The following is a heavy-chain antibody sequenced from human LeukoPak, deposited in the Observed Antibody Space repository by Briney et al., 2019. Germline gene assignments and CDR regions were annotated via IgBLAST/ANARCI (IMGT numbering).Heavy chain of an antibody. CDR2: TSDSGGST. J-gene: IGHJ4*02. Sequence: GGSLTRSCAASAFTFSSYAMRCVRQAPGKGLEWVSATSDSGGSTYYGDSVKGRFTISRDNSKNTLYLQMNSLRAEDTAVYYCAKDSSGNYGVNDYWGQGTLVTVSS. CDR3: AKDSSGNYGVNDY. CDR1: AFTFSSYA. V-gene: IGHV3-23*01. D-gene: IGHD4-11*01.